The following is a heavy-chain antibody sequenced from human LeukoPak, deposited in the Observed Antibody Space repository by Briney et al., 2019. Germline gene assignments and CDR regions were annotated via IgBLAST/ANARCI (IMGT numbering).Heavy chain of an antibody. V-gene: IGHV4-59*01. CDR1: GGSFSGYY. J-gene: IGHJ4*02. D-gene: IGHD1-26*01. Sequence: SETLSLTCAVYGGSFSGYYWSWIRQPPGKGLEWIGYIYYSGSTNYNPSLKSRVTISVDTSKNQFSLKLSSVTAADTAVYYCARVVPRGALIDYWGQGTLVTVSS. CDR3: ARVVPRGALIDY. CDR2: IYYSGST.